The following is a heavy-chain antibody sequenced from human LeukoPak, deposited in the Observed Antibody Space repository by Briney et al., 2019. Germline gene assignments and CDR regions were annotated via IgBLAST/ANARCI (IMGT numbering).Heavy chain of an antibody. Sequence: GGSLRLSCAASGFTFSSYAMHWVRQAPGKGLEYVSAISSNGGSTYYANSVKGRFTISRDNSKNTLYLQMGSLRAEDMAVYYCASRIATAGSVDYWGQGTLVTVSS. CDR3: ASRIATAGSVDY. J-gene: IGHJ4*02. V-gene: IGHV3-64*01. D-gene: IGHD6-13*01. CDR2: ISSNGGST. CDR1: GFTFSSYA.